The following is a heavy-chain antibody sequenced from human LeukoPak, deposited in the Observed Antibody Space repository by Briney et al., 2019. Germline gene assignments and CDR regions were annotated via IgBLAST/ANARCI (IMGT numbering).Heavy chain of an antibody. CDR3: AREGAAGDHDAFDI. V-gene: IGHV1-2*02. Sequence: ASVKVSCKAPGYTFTGYYMHWVRQAPGQGLEWMGWINPNSGGTNHAQKFQGRVTMTRDTSTSTAYMELSRLRSDDTAVYYCAREGAAGDHDAFDIWGQGTMVTVSS. CDR1: GYTFTGYY. J-gene: IGHJ3*02. CDR2: INPNSGGT. D-gene: IGHD6-13*01.